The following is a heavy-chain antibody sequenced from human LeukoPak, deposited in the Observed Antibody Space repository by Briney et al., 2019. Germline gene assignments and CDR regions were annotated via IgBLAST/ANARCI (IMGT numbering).Heavy chain of an antibody. Sequence: GGSLRLSCVASGFTFTNCWMSWVRQAPGKGLEWVANIKHDESERYYVDSVKGRFTISRDNAKNSLYLQMNSLRAEDTAVYYCVRKNGLDSWGQGTLVTVSS. CDR1: GFTFTNCW. CDR3: VRKNGLDS. V-gene: IGHV3-7*01. CDR2: IKHDESER. J-gene: IGHJ4*02.